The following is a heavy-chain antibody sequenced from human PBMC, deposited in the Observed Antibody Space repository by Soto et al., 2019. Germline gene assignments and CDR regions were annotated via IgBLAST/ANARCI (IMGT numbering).Heavy chain of an antibody. D-gene: IGHD6-6*01. CDR3: AKYGQSYSSPSVHYYGMAV. CDR1: GFTFSSYA. J-gene: IGHJ6*02. V-gene: IGHV3-23*01. CDR2: ISNFGGST. Sequence: EVELLESGGGLVQPGGSLRLSCAASGFTFSSYAMSWVRQAPGKGLEWVSTISNFGGSTYYADSVKGRSTISRDNSKNTLYLQMDSLRAEDTAVYYCAKYGQSYSSPSVHYYGMAVWGPGTTVIVS.